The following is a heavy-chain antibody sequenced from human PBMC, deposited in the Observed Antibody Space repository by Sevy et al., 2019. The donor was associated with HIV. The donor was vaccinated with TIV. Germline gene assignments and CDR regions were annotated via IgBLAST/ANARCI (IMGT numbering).Heavy chain of an antibody. J-gene: IGHJ1*01. V-gene: IGHV1-18*04. D-gene: IGHD3-22*01. CDR2: ISAYNGNT. Sequence: ASVKVSCKASGYTFTSFGITWVRQAPGQGLEWMGWISAYNGNTHYAQKFQGRVTVTTDTSTGTAYMELRSLKSDDTAVYYCARAPPFPYDSSGVYFHHWGQGTLVTVSS. CDR1: GYTFTSFG. CDR3: ARAPPFPYDSSGVYFHH.